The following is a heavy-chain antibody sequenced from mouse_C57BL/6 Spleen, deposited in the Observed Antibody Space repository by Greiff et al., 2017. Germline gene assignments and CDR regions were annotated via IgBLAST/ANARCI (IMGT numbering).Heavy chain of an antibody. D-gene: IGHD2-12*01. V-gene: IGHV7-3*01. CDR3: ASYYDVFAY. CDR2: IRNKANGYTT. CDR1: GFTFTDYY. Sequence: EVKLMESGGGLVQPGGSLSLSCAASGFTFTDYYMSWVRQPPGKALEWLGFIRNKANGYTTEYSASVKGRFTISRDNSHSILYLQMNALRAEDSATYYCASYYDVFAYWGQGTLVTVSA. J-gene: IGHJ3*01.